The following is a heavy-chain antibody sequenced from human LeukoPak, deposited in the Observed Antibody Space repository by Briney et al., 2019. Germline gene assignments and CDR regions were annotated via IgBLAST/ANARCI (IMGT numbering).Heavy chain of an antibody. CDR2: IYHSGNT. D-gene: IGHD6-19*01. CDR3: ARDRVAGPTNWFDP. Sequence: PSETLSLTCAVSGGSISSSNWWSWVRQPPGKGLEWIGEIYHSGNTNYNPSLKSRVTILEDKSKNQFSLKLSSVTAADTAVYYCARDRVAGPTNWFDPWGQGTLVTVSS. J-gene: IGHJ5*02. V-gene: IGHV4-4*02. CDR1: GGSISSSNW.